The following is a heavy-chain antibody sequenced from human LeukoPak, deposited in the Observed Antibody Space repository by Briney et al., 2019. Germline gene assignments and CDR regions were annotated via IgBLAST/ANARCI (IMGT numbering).Heavy chain of an antibody. Sequence: PETLSLTCAVYGGSFSYYYWTWIRQPPGKGLEWIGEINHSGSTNYNPSLKSRVTISVDTSKNQFSLKLSSVTAADTAVYYCARGLGSTSPIRKNWFDPWGQGTLVTVSS. CDR3: ARGLGSTSPIRKNWFDP. CDR1: GGSFSYYY. D-gene: IGHD2-2*01. CDR2: INHSGST. V-gene: IGHV4-34*01. J-gene: IGHJ5*02.